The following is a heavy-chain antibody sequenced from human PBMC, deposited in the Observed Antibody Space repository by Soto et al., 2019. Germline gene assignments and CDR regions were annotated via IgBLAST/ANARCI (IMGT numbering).Heavy chain of an antibody. CDR3: ANHCSSTRCYSWFAP. D-gene: IGHD2-2*02. V-gene: IGHV1-69*02. Sequence: QVQLVQSGAEVKKPGSSVKVSCKASGGTFSSYTISWVRQAPGQGLEWMGRIIPILGIANYAQKVQGRVTINADKSTSTGYMELSSLRSEDTAVYYCANHCSSTRCYSWFAPWGQGTLVTVSS. CDR2: IIPILGIA. J-gene: IGHJ5*02. CDR1: GGTFSSYT.